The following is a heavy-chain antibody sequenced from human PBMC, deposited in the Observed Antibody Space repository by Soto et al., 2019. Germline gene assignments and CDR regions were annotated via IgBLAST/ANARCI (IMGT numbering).Heavy chain of an antibody. CDR2: ISAYNGNT. CDR3: ARDRTIITILGVVINPPMDV. D-gene: IGHD3-3*01. CDR1: GYTFTSYG. J-gene: IGHJ6*04. Sequence: GASVKVSCKASGYTFTSYGISWVRQAPGQGLEWMGWISAYNGNTNYAQKLQGRVTMTTDTSTSTAYIELRSLRSDDTAVYYCARDRTIITILGVVINPPMDVGGKGTTVTVSS. V-gene: IGHV1-18*01.